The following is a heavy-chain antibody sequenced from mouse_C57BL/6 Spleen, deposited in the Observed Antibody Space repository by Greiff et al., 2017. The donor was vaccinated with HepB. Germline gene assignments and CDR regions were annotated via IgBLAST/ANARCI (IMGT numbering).Heavy chain of an antibody. J-gene: IGHJ1*03. CDR3: AREGDGRYFDV. CDR2: INPGSGGT. Sequence: VQLQESGAELVRPGTSVKVSCKASGYAFTNYLIEWVKQRPGQGLEWIGVINPGSGGTNYNEKFKGKATLTADKSSSTAYMQLSSLTSEDSAVYFCAREGDGRYFDVWGTGTTVTVSS. CDR1: GYAFTNYL. D-gene: IGHD3-3*01. V-gene: IGHV1-54*01.